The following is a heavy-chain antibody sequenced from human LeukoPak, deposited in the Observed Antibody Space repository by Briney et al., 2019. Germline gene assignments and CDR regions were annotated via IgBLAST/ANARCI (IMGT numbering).Heavy chain of an antibody. CDR2: MNPNSGNT. V-gene: IGHV1-8*03. D-gene: IGHD3-3*01. J-gene: IGHJ4*02. Sequence: GSSVKVSCKASGYTFTSYDINWVRQATGQGLEWMGWMNPNSGNTGYAQKFQGRVTITRNTSISTAYMELSSLRSEDTAVYYCARGGPPYYDFWSGYSPSDYWGQGTLVTVSS. CDR1: GYTFTSYD. CDR3: ARGGPPYYDFWSGYSPSDY.